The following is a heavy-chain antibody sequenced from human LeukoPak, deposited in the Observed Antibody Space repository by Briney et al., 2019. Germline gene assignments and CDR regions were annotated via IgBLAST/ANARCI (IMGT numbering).Heavy chain of an antibody. CDR2: ISAYSGNT. CDR1: GYTFTNYG. Sequence: GASVWVSCKASGYTFTNYGISWVRQAPGQGLEWMGWISAYSGNTNYAQNLQGRVTMTTDTSTSTAYMELRSLRSDDTAVYYCARAPDDYDFWSGPFDYWGRGTLVSVSS. J-gene: IGHJ4*02. D-gene: IGHD3-3*01. V-gene: IGHV1-18*01. CDR3: ARAPDDYDFWSGPFDY.